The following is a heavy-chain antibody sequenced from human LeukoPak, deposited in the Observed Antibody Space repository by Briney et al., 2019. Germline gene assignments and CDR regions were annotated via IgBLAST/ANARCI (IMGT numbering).Heavy chain of an antibody. D-gene: IGHD6-19*01. CDR3: ARPYSSGWYGAFDI. CDR1: GGSISSYY. V-gene: IGHV4-59*08. CDR2: IYSSGST. J-gene: IGHJ3*02. Sequence: SSETLSLTCPVSGGSISSYYWSWIRQPPGKGLEWIGCIYSSGSTNYNPALKSRVTISVDTSKNQSSLKLNSVPTSDTAVYYCARPYSSGWYGAFDIWGQGTMVTVSS.